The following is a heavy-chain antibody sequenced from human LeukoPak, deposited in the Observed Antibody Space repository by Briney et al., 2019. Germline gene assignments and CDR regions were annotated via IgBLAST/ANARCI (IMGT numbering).Heavy chain of an antibody. CDR3: AKPTYSSHYYDISDSSAFDI. J-gene: IGHJ3*02. CDR1: GFTFSSYA. Sequence: GGSLRLSCAASGFTFSSYAMSWVRQAPGKGLEWVSAISGSGGSTYYADSVKGRFTISRDNSKNTLYLQMNSLRAEDAAVYYCAKPTYSSHYYDISDSSAFDIWGQGTMVTVSS. D-gene: IGHD3-22*01. V-gene: IGHV3-23*01. CDR2: ISGSGGST.